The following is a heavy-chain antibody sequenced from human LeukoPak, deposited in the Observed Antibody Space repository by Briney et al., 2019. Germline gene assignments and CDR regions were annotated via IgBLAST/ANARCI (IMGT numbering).Heavy chain of an antibody. CDR1: GFTFSSYA. J-gene: IGHJ4*02. CDR3: ARGPDYDILADYFDY. V-gene: IGHV3-30*04. D-gene: IGHD3-9*01. CDR2: ISYDGSNK. Sequence: PGGSLRLSCAASGFTFSSYAMHWVRQAPGKGLEWVAVISYDGSNKYYADSVKGRFTISRDNSKNTLYLQMNSLRAEDTAVYYCARGPDYDILADYFDYWGQGTLVTVSS.